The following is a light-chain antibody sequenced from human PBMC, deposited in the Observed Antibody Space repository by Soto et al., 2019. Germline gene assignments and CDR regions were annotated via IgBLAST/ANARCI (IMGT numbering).Light chain of an antibody. J-gene: IGLJ2*01. CDR2: DVS. V-gene: IGLV2-14*01. CDR3: SSYTSSSTLVV. Sequence: QSALTQPASVSGSPGQSITISCTGTSSDVGGYNYVSWYQQHPGKAPKLMIYDVSNRPSGVSNRFSGSKYGNTASLTISGLQAEDEADYYCSSYTSSSTLVVFGGGTK. CDR1: SSDVGGYNY.